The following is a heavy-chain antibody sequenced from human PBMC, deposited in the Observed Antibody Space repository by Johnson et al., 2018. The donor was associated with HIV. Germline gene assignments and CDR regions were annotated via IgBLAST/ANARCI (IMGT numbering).Heavy chain of an antibody. Sequence: QVQLVESGGGVVQPGRSLRLSCAASGFTFSNYPMHWVRQAPGKGLEWVAVISFDGSNKYYADSVKGRFTISRDNSKNTLYLQMNSLRAEDTAVYFCARDPSLDAFDIWGQGTIVTVAS. V-gene: IGHV3-30*04. CDR3: ARDPSLDAFDI. CDR2: ISFDGSNK. CDR1: GFTFSNYP. J-gene: IGHJ3*02.